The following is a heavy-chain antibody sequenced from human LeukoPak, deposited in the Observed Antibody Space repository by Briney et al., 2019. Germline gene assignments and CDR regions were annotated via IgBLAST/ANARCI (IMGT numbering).Heavy chain of an antibody. V-gene: IGHV4-39*01. CDR1: GVSISSSSYY. CDR2: IYYSGST. J-gene: IGHJ2*01. Sequence: SETLSLTCTVSGVSISSSSYYWGWIRQPPGKGLEWIGTIYYSGSTYYNPSLKSRLTMSVDTSKNQFSLKLSSVTVADTAIYYCARQTYYYDSSGHPYWYFDLWGRGTLVTVSS. CDR3: ARQTYYYDSSGHPYWYFDL. D-gene: IGHD3-22*01.